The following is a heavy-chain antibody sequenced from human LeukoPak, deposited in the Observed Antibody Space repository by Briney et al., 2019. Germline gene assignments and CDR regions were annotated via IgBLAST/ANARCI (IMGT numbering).Heavy chain of an antibody. CDR3: ARDQEGFDY. J-gene: IGHJ4*02. V-gene: IGHV1-46*01. CDR1: GYTFTNNY. Sequence: ASVKVSCKASGYTFTNNYLHWVRQTPGQGLEWMGMIYPRDGSTSYAQNFQGRVTVTRDTSTTTVHMELRGLRSEDTAVYYCARDQEGFDYWGRGTVVTVSS. CDR2: IYPRDGST.